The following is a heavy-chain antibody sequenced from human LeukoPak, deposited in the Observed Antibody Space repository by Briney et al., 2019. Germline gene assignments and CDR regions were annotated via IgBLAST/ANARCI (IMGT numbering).Heavy chain of an antibody. CDR3: AREGVEGGAYYFDY. V-gene: IGHV1-46*01. J-gene: IGHJ4*02. Sequence: SVKVSCKASGYTFTSYYMHWVRQAAGQGLEWMGIINPSGGSTTYAQKFQGRVTMTRDMSTSTVYMELSSLRSEDTAVYYCAREGVEGGAYYFDYWGQGTLVTVSS. D-gene: IGHD1-1*01. CDR1: GYTFTSYY. CDR2: INPSGGST.